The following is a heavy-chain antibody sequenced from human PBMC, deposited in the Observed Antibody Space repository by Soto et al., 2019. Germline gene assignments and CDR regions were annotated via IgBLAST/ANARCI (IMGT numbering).Heavy chain of an antibody. Sequence: QVQLVQSGAEVKKPGSSMKVSCKASGGTFSSYTISWVRQAPGQGLEWMGRIIPILGIANYAQKFQGRVTITADKSTSTAYMELSSLRSEDTAVYYCARCRDGYNLDYWGQGTLVTVSS. J-gene: IGHJ4*02. D-gene: IGHD5-12*01. CDR2: IIPILGIA. CDR3: ARCRDGYNLDY. CDR1: GGTFSSYT. V-gene: IGHV1-69*02.